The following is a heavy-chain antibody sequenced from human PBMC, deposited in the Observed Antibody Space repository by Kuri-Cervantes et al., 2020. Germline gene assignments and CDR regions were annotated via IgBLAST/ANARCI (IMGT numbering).Heavy chain of an antibody. CDR2: IRSKANSYAT. J-gene: IGHJ5*02. CDR3: ARGLPRVTGSLHLITANYNWFDP. V-gene: IGHV3-73*01. Sequence: GESLKISCAASGFTFSGSAMHWVRQASGKGLEWVGRIRSKANSYATAYAASVKGRFTISRDDSKNTAYLQMNSLKTEDTAVYYCARGLPRVTGSLHLITANYNWFDPWGQGTLVTVSS. D-gene: IGHD1-14*01. CDR1: GFTFSGSA.